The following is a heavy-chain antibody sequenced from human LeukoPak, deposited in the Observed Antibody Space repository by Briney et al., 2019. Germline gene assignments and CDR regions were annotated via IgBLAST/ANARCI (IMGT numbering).Heavy chain of an antibody. CDR2: IYYSGST. V-gene: IGHV4-31*03. D-gene: IGHD3-22*01. Sequence: SQTLSLTCTVSGGSISSGGYYWSWIRQHPGKGLEWIGYIYYSGSTYYNPSLKSRVTISVDTSKNQFSLKLSSVTAADTAVYYCARDYRSHYYDSSGYYDYWGQGTLVTGYS. J-gene: IGHJ4*02. CDR3: ARDYRSHYYDSSGYYDY. CDR1: GGSISSGGYY.